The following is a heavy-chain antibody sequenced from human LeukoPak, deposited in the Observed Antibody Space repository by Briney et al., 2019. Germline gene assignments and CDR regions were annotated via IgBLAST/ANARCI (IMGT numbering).Heavy chain of an antibody. D-gene: IGHD6-19*01. CDR2: INSDESST. CDR3: GRGPKQWLAY. Sequence: PGGSLRLSCAASGFTFSDYWMHWVRQAPGKGLVWVSRINSDESSTTYADSVKGRFTISRDNAKNTLYLQMNSLRAEDTAVYYCGRGPKQWLAYWGQGTLVTVSS. J-gene: IGHJ4*02. CDR1: GFTFSDYW. V-gene: IGHV3-74*01.